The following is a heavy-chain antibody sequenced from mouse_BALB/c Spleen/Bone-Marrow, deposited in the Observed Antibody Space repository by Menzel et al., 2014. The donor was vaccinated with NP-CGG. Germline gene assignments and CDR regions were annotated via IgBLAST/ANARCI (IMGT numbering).Heavy chain of an antibody. CDR2: IDPANGNT. Sequence: EVKLVESGAELVKPGASVKLSCTASGINIKDTYMHWVKQRPEQGLEWIGRIDPANGNTKYDPKFQGKATITADTSSNTAYLQLSSLTSEDTAVYYCARWEYYARDYWGQGTSVTVSS. D-gene: IGHD4-1*01. CDR1: GINIKDTY. V-gene: IGHV14-3*02. J-gene: IGHJ4*01. CDR3: ARWEYYARDY.